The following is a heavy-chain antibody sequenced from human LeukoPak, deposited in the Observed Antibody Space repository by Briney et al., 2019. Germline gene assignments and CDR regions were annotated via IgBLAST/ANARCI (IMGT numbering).Heavy chain of an antibody. J-gene: IGHJ6*03. CDR2: IYSGGKT. Sequence: GSLRLSCAASGFTVSSNYMNWVRQAPGKGLEWVSVIYSGGKTYYADSVKGRFTISRDNSKNTLYLQMNSLRAEDTGVYYCARALHSYSYYIAVWGKGTTVTVSS. CDR3: ARALHSYSYYIAV. D-gene: IGHD5-24*01. CDR1: GFTVSSNY. V-gene: IGHV3-53*01.